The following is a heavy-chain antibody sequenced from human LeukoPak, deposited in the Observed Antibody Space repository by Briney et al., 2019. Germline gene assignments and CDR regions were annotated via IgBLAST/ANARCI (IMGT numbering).Heavy chain of an antibody. J-gene: IGHJ4*02. CDR2: IYPSGST. D-gene: IGHD5-12*01. Sequence: PSETLSLTCAVSNYSISRGYHWGLIRPPPRKGQQWIGIIYPSGSTYYNPPLKSRVTISVDTSKNRFSLKLSSVTAADTAVYYSARHTTGGYPPDYWGQGTLVTVSS. CDR1: NYSISRGYH. CDR3: ARHTTGGYPPDY. V-gene: IGHV4-38-2*01.